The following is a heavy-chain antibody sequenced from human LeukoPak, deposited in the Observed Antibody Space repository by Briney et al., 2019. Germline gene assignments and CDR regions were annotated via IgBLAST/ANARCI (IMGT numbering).Heavy chain of an antibody. CDR1: GFTFSDYG. V-gene: IGHV3-30*02. D-gene: IGHD2-2*01. CDR2: IRYDGSSK. CDR3: AKQLCTSEFQVFDS. Sequence: GGSLRLSCAASGFTFSDYGMHWVRQAPGKGLEWVAFIRYDGSSKFYTDSVKGRFTISRDNFKSTLFLQMNSLRAEDTAMYYCAKQLCTSEFQVFDSWGQGNLVTVSS. J-gene: IGHJ4*02.